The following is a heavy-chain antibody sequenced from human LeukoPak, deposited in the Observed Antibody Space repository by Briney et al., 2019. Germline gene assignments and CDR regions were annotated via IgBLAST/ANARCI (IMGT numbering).Heavy chain of an antibody. Sequence: PGGSLRLSCAASGFIFNRFAIHWVRQAPGQGLDWVAVISFDGSKKYYADSVKGRFTISIDNSRNTVDLQMNSLRPADTALYYCARDPGLAAAMYAFDIWGQGTMVTVSS. V-gene: IGHV3-30-3*01. CDR2: ISFDGSKK. CDR1: GFIFNRFA. CDR3: ARDPGLAAAMYAFDI. D-gene: IGHD6-13*01. J-gene: IGHJ3*02.